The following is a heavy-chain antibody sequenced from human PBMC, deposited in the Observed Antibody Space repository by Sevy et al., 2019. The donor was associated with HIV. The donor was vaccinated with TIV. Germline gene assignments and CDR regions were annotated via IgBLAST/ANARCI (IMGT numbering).Heavy chain of an antibody. J-gene: IGHJ4*02. D-gene: IGHD3-10*01. Sequence: GGSLRLSCAASGFTFSSYWMHCVRQAPGKGLVWVSRINSDGSSTSYADSVKGRFTISRDNAKNTLYLQMKSLRAGDEAVDYYASELVWFGGLGEWGQGTLVTVSS. CDR3: ASELVWFGGLGE. CDR2: INSDGSST. CDR1: GFTFSSYW. V-gene: IGHV3-74*01.